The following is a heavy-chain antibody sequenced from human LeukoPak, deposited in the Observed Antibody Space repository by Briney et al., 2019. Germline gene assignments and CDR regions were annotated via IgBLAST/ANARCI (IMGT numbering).Heavy chain of an antibody. V-gene: IGHV3-30-3*01. CDR1: GFTFSSYA. CDR3: ANYQEMATIVPPDY. Sequence: PGGSLRLSCAASGFTFSSYAMHWVRQAPGKGLEWVAVISYDGSNKYYADSVKGRFTISRDNSKNTLYLQMNSLRAEDTAVYYCANYQEMATIVPPDYWGQGTLVTVSS. J-gene: IGHJ4*02. CDR2: ISYDGSNK. D-gene: IGHD5-24*01.